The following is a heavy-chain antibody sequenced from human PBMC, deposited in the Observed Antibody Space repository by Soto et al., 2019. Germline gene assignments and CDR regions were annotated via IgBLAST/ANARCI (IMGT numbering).Heavy chain of an antibody. CDR3: AHRVLRTVFGLVTTTAIYFDF. J-gene: IGHJ4*02. D-gene: IGHD3-3*01. Sequence: QITLNESGPTVVRPTETLTLTCRFSGFSLTTSGVGVGWIRQSPGKAPEWLALIYWDDDKRYSASLKSMLTITKATSKNQVVLTVSDLDPTDTATYYCAHRVLRTVFGLVTTTAIYFDFWGQGTPVAVSS. V-gene: IGHV2-5*02. CDR2: IYWDDDK. CDR1: GFSLTTSGVG.